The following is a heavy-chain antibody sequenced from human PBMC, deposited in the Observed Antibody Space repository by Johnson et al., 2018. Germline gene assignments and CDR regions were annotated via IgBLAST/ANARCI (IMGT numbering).Heavy chain of an antibody. CDR3: IKGGTHDTEC. Sequence: VQLVQSGGGLVQPGGSLRLSCAASGFTFSSYAMTWVRQAPGKGLAWVASIKQDGSETYHVDSVKGRFTISRDNAKNFLYLQMSSLRADDTAVYFCIKGGTHDTECRGQGTQVTVSS. D-gene: IGHD1-26*01. V-gene: IGHV3-7*01. CDR2: IKQDGSET. CDR1: GFTFSSYA. J-gene: IGHJ4*02.